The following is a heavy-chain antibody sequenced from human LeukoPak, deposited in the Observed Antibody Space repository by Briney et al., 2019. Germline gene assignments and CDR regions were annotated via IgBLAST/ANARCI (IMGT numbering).Heavy chain of an antibody. CDR3: ARAHF. CDR2: IKQDGREK. V-gene: IGHV3-7*04. CDR1: GFTFSSNSW. Sequence: GGSLRLSCAVSGFTFSSNSWMSWVRPAPREGLERVASIKQDGREKYYVNSLRGLFIISRGNAKTSLYLQMRSLRAEDMAVYSCARAHFWGQGTLVTVSS. J-gene: IGHJ4*02.